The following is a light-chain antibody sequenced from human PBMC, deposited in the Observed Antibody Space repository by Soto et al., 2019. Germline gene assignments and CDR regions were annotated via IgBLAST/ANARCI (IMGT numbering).Light chain of an antibody. CDR2: GAS. J-gene: IGKJ1*01. CDR1: QSVSSN. V-gene: IGKV3-15*01. CDR3: QHYNNWPRT. Sequence: DIVMTQSPATLSVSLGERATLSCRASQSVSSNLAWYQQKPGQAPRLLIYGASTRATGIPARFSGSRSGTEFTLTISSLQSEDFAVYYCQHYNNWPRTFGQGTKVEIK.